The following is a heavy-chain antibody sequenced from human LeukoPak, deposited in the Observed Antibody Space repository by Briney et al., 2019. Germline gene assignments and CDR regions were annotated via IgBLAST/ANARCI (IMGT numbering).Heavy chain of an antibody. J-gene: IGHJ4*02. V-gene: IGHV3-30*18. D-gene: IGHD6-13*01. CDR1: GFTFSTNA. Sequence: PGGSLRLSCLTSGFTFSTNAMSWVRQAPGKGLEWVAVMSNDGSNKYYADSVKGRFTVSRDNSKNTLYLQMNSLRAEDTATYYCVKSGIAAAGQRGYFDYWGQGTLVTVSS. CDR2: MSNDGSNK. CDR3: VKSGIAAAGQRGYFDY.